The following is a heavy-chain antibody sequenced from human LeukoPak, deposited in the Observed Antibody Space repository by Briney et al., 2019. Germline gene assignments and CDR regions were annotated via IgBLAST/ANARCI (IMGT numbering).Heavy chain of an antibody. V-gene: IGHV3-53*01. CDR2: IYSGGST. Sequence: GGSLRLSCVASGFTVSSNYMSWVRQAPGKGLEWVSVIYSGGSTYYADSVKGRFTISRENSKNTLSLHMNSLRAEDTAVYYGASGSGSYSSPYYYMDVWGTGTTVTVSS. D-gene: IGHD3-10*01. J-gene: IGHJ6*03. CDR3: ASGSGSYSSPYYYMDV. CDR1: GFTVSSNY.